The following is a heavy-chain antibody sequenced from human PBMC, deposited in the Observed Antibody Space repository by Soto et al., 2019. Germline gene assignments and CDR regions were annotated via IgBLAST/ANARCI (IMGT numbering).Heavy chain of an antibody. CDR2: IYWDDDK. V-gene: IGHV2-5*02. Sequence: QITLKESGPTVVKPTQTLTLTCSLSGFSLNTGGVGVGWIRQPPGKALEWLAVIYWDDDKSWNPSLRDRLTINRDASDDQVVLTVTNMDPVDTGTYCCARRRGGFGGGWTTPYFDYWGQGTLVTVSS. J-gene: IGHJ4*02. CDR1: GFSLNTGGVG. CDR3: ARRRGGFGGGWTTPYFDY. D-gene: IGHD6-19*01.